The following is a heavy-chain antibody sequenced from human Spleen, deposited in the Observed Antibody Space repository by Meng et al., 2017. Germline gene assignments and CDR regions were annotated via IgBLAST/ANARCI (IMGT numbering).Heavy chain of an antibody. V-gene: IGHV1-69*09. D-gene: IGHD3-16*01. Sequence: QVQLVQSGADVKKPGSSVKVSCKASGATFSSYTINWVRLAPGQGLEWMGRIIPILGITNYAQKFQGRFTITAEKSTSTIDMDLSSLRSEDTAIYYCSRGTSLGSQDFWGQGTLVTVSS. CDR3: SRGTSLGSQDF. J-gene: IGHJ4*02. CDR1: GATFSSYT. CDR2: IIPILGIT.